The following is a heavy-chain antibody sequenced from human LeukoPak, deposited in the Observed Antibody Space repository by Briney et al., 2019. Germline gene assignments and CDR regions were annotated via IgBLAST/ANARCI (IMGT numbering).Heavy chain of an antibody. Sequence: SETLSLTCTVSGGSISSSSYYWGWIRQPPGKGLEWIGSIYYSGSTYYNPSLKSRVTISVDTSKNQFSVKLSSVTAADTAVYYCARDYGGNSFDYWGQGTLVTVSS. CDR2: IYYSGST. J-gene: IGHJ4*02. V-gene: IGHV4-39*07. CDR1: GGSISSSSYY. D-gene: IGHD4-23*01. CDR3: ARDYGGNSFDY.